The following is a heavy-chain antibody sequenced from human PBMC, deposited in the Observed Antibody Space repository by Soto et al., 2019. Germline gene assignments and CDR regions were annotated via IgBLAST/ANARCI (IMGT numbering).Heavy chain of an antibody. CDR2: INAGNGNT. V-gene: IGHV1-3*01. D-gene: IGHD5-18*01. Sequence: ASVKVSCKASGYTFTSYAMHWVRQAPGQRLEWMGWINAGNGNTKYSQKFQGRVTITRDTSASTAYMELSSLRSEDTAVYYCARAQDTAMVIGYWGQGTLVTVSS. J-gene: IGHJ4*02. CDR3: ARAQDTAMVIGY. CDR1: GYTFTSYA.